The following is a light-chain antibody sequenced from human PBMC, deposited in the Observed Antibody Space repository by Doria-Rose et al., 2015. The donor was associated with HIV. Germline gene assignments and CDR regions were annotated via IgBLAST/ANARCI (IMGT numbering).Light chain of an antibody. Sequence: RVTITCRASQGIGDHLAWYQQKPGKAPNLLIYEASTLLGGVPPRFSGSGPGTEFSLTINSLQSEDFAAYYCQQLKSYPFTFGPGTRVDIK. J-gene: IGKJ3*01. CDR3: QQLKSYPFT. CDR2: EAS. CDR1: QGIGDH. V-gene: IGKV1-9*01.